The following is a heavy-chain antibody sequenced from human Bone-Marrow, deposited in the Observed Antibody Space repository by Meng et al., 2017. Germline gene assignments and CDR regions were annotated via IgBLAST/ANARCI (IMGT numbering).Heavy chain of an antibody. V-gene: IGHV3-33*08. CDR2: IWYDGSNK. CDR3: TRDYRDFLEMATIYLPSGAFDI. Sequence: GGSLRLSCAASGFTFSSYGMHWVRQAPGKGLEWVAVIWYDGSNKYYADSVKGRFTISRDNSKNTLYLQMNSLKTEDTAVYYCTRDYRDFLEMATIYLPSGAFDIWGQGTMVTVSS. J-gene: IGHJ3*02. CDR1: GFTFSSYG. D-gene: IGHD5-24*01.